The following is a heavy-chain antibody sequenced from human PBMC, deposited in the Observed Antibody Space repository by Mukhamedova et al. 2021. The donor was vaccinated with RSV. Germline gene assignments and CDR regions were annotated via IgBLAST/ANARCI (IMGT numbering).Heavy chain of an antibody. Sequence: GKGLEWVSVIYSGGHTYYADSVEGRFTISRDNSKNTLYLQMNSLRTEDTAVYYCAKDRPNRGWPNDAFDVWGQGTMVIVSS. CDR2: IYSGGHT. CDR3: AKDRPNRGWPNDAFDV. J-gene: IGHJ3*01. V-gene: IGHV3-53*05. D-gene: IGHD6-19*01.